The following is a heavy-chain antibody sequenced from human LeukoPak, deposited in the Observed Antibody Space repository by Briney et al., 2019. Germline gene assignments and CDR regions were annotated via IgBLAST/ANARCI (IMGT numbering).Heavy chain of an antibody. Sequence: GGSLRLSCAASRFTFSNFAMSWVRQAPGKGLEWVSVISGSGVSTYYADSVKGRFTISRDNSKNTVSLQMNSLRVEDTAVYYCTRDHITSWQIDFWGQGTMVTVSS. CDR1: RFTFSNFA. CDR3: TRDHITSWQIDF. J-gene: IGHJ4*02. CDR2: ISGSGVST. V-gene: IGHV3-23*01. D-gene: IGHD2-2*01.